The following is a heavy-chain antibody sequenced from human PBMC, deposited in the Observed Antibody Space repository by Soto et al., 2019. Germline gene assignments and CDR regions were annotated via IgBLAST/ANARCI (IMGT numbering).Heavy chain of an antibody. D-gene: IGHD6-13*01. J-gene: IGHJ4*02. CDR1: AGTFSSYT. CDR3: ARTGIAAAGRVYFDY. Sequence: QVQLVQSGAEVKKPGSSGKVSCKASAGTFSSYTISWVRQAPGQGLEWMGRIIPILGIANYAQKFQARVTITADQSTSTAYMELSGLRSEDTAVYYCARTGIAAAGRVYFDYWGQGHLVTVSS. V-gene: IGHV1-69*02. CDR2: IIPILGIA.